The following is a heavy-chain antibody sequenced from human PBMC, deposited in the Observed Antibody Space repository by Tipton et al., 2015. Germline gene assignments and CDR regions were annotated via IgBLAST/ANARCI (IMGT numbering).Heavy chain of an antibody. J-gene: IGHJ6*02. D-gene: IGHD1-14*01. CDR2: ISYSGFT. CDR3: ARTQLRNRSYYYYGMDV. Sequence: TLSLTCTVSGGSVSSGIYSWSWIRQPPGKALEWIGYISYSGFTEYNSSLKRGVTMAVDTSKNQFSLKLSSVTAADTAVYYCARTQLRNRSYYYYGMDVWGQGTTVSVAS. V-gene: IGHV4-61*01. CDR1: GGSVSSGIYS.